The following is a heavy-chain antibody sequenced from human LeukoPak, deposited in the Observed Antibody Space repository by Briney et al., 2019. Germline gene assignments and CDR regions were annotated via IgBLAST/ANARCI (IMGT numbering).Heavy chain of an antibody. D-gene: IGHD3-22*01. J-gene: IGHJ4*02. CDR2: ISSGGTTI. CDR1: GFTFNSYS. Sequence: GSLRLSCAASGFTFNSYSMSWVRQAPGKGLEWVSYISSGGTTIYYADSVKGRFTISRDNARNSLYLQMDSLRVEDTAVYYCASLRYYDTRDDYWGQGTLVTVSS. V-gene: IGHV3-48*01. CDR3: ASLRYYDTRDDY.